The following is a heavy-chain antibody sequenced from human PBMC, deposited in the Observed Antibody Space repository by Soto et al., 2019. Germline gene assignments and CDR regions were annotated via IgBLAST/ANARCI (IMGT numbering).Heavy chain of an antibody. Sequence: GGSLRLSCAASGFTFSSYWMSWVRQAPGKGLEWVANIKQDGSEKYYVDSVKGRFTISRDNAKNSLYLQMNSLRAEDTVVYYCASLIARYNWNVNYFDYWGQGTLVTVSS. CDR1: GFTFSSYW. CDR3: ASLIARYNWNVNYFDY. D-gene: IGHD1-1*01. V-gene: IGHV3-7*01. J-gene: IGHJ4*02. CDR2: IKQDGSEK.